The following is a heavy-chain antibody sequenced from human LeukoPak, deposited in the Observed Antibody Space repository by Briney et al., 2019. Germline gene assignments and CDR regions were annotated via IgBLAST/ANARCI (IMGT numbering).Heavy chain of an antibody. CDR2: IYHSGRT. CDR3: ARDADYYGSGEKFAY. J-gene: IGHJ4*02. D-gene: IGHD3-10*01. CDR1: GYSISSGYY. V-gene: IGHV4-38-2*02. Sequence: SETLSLTCTVSGYSISSGYYWGWIRQPPGKGLEWFGSIYHSGRTSYNPSLRSRVTISVDTSKNKFSLKLSSVTAADTAVYYCARDADYYGSGEKFAYWGQGTLVTVSS.